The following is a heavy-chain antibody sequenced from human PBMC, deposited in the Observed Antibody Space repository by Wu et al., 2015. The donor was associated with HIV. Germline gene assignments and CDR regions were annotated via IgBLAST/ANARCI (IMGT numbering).Heavy chain of an antibody. J-gene: IGHJ3*02. V-gene: IGHV1-46*03. D-gene: IGHD1/OR15-1a*01. Sequence: QVQPVQSGGEVKKPGGSVKVSCKASGYTFTSNYIHWVRQAPGQGLEWVGVINPGGVKVSYPQKFQGRVTMTSDTSTSTVHMGLSSLTSEDTAMYYCATRIGNMEAFNIWGQGTMVIVSS. CDR2: INPGGVKV. CDR1: GYTFTSNY. CDR3: ATRIGNMEAFNI.